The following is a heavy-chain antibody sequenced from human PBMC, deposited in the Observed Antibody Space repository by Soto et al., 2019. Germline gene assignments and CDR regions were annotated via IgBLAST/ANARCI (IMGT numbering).Heavy chain of an antibody. V-gene: IGHV1-2*04. CDR2: INPNSGGT. CDR1: GYTFTGYY. J-gene: IGHJ6*02. CDR3: AREAVAGYYGMDV. D-gene: IGHD6-19*01. Sequence: GASVKVSCKASGYTFTGYYMHWVRQAPGQGLEWMGWINPNSGGTNYAQKFQGWVTMTRDTSISTVYMELSRLRSDDTAVYYCAREAVAGYYGMDVWGQGTTVTVSS.